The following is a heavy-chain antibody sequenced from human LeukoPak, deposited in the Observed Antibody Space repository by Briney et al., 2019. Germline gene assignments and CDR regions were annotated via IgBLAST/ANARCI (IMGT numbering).Heavy chain of an antibody. V-gene: IGHV4-34*01. D-gene: IGHD2-2*01. CDR3: ARGVGGYCSSTSCFFDY. Sequence: KPSETLSLTCTVSGGSISSYYWSWIRQPPGKGLEWIGEINHSGSTNYNPSLKSRVTISVDTSKNQFSLKLSSVTAADTAVYYCARGVGGYCSSTSCFFDYWGQGTLVTVSS. CDR1: GGSISSYY. CDR2: INHSGST. J-gene: IGHJ4*02.